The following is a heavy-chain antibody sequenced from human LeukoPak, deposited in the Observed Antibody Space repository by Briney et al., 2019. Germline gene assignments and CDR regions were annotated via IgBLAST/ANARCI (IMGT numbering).Heavy chain of an antibody. CDR3: VRDRPASRAARFDY. V-gene: IGHV1-46*01. J-gene: IGHJ4*02. D-gene: IGHD6-6*01. CDR1: VYTFISYY. CDR2: INPSGGST. Sequence: ASVKLSCTASVYTFISYYIHWVRQAPGQGLEWMGIINPSGGSTNYAQKFQGRVTMTRDTSTNTVYMVLSSLRSGDGAVYYCVRDRPASRAARFDYWGQGTLVTVSS.